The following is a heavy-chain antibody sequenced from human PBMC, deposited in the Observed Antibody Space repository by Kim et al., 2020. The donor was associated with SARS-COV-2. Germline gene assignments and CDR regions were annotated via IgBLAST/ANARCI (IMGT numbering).Heavy chain of an antibody. J-gene: IGHJ6*01. D-gene: IGHD2-2*01. CDR2: GRRT. CDR3: TRSRELDV. Sequence: GRRTIYARYVKCQVTVARDKSKHTLYLQKNSLRAEDTAVYYCTRSRELDVWGQGTTVTVSS. V-gene: IGHV3-74*01.